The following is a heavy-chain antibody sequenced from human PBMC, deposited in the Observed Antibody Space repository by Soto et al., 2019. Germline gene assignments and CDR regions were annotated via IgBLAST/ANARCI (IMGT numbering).Heavy chain of an antibody. CDR1: GGTISNYC. J-gene: IGHJ4*02. D-gene: IGHD6-6*01. Sequence: PSETLRLPWSVVGGTISNYCWSWIRKPPGKGLEWIGYIYYSGSTNYNPSLKSRVTISVDTSKNQFSLKLSSVTPADTAVYYCARHGENRGSYYWGQGPRVTAS. CDR2: IYYSGST. CDR3: ARHGENRGSYY. V-gene: IGHV4-59*01.